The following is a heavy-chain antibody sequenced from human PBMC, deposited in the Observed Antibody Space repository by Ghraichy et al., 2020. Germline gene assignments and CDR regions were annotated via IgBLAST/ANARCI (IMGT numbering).Heavy chain of an antibody. J-gene: IGHJ3*02. CDR2: IYYSGST. Sequence: SETLSLTCTVSGGSISSSSYYWGWIRQPPGKGLEWIGSIYYSGSTYYNPSLKSRVTISVDTSKNQFSLKLSSVTAADTAVYYCARRLEMATIRKAFDIWGQGTMVTVSS. CDR1: GGSISSSSYY. D-gene: IGHD5-24*01. CDR3: ARRLEMATIRKAFDI. V-gene: IGHV4-39*01.